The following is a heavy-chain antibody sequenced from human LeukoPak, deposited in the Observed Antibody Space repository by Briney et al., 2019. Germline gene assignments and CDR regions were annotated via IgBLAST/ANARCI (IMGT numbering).Heavy chain of an antibody. Sequence: GGSLRLFCAASGFTFSSYAMSWVRQAPGKGLEWVSAFSGSGGSTYYADSVKGRFTISRDNSKNTLYLQMNSLRAEDTAVYYCATLSSGYYYGMDVWGQGTTVTVS. CDR1: GFTFSSYA. CDR3: ATLSSGYYYGMDV. CDR2: FSGSGGST. V-gene: IGHV3-23*01. D-gene: IGHD3-10*01. J-gene: IGHJ6*02.